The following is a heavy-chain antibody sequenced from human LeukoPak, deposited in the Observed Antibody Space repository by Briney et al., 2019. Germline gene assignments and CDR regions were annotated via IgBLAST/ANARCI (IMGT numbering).Heavy chain of an antibody. J-gene: IGHJ4*02. CDR1: GFTVSSNY. CDR2: IGGVGDRT. D-gene: IGHD6-19*01. CDR3: AKASRQAAVASPLDY. V-gene: IGHV3-23*01. Sequence: PGGSLRLSCAASGFTVSSNYMSWVRQAPGKGLEWVAGIGGVGDRTYYADSVKGRFTISRDNSKDTLFLQMNSLKAEDTAVYYCAKASRQAAVASPLDYWGQGTLVTVSS.